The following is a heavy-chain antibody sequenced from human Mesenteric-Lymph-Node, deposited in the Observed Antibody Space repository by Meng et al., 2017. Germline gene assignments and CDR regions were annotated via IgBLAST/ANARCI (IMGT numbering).Heavy chain of an antibody. Sequence: ASVKVSCKASGYTFTDYYLHWVRQAPGQGLEWMGIINPSGGSTSHAQKFQGRITMSTDTYTRTVYMELSRLKSEDTAVYYCARTTVTTRDAFDIWGQGTMVTVSS. D-gene: IGHD4-17*01. V-gene: IGHV1-46*01. J-gene: IGHJ3*02. CDR3: ARTTVTTRDAFDI. CDR1: GYTFTDYY. CDR2: INPSGGST.